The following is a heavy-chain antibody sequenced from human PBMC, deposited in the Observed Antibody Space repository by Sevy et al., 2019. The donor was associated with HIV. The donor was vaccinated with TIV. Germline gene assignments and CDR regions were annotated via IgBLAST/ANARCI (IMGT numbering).Heavy chain of an antibody. CDR1: GDSISGYY. V-gene: IGHV4-59*01. J-gene: IGHJ6*02. D-gene: IGHD4-4*01. Sequence: SETLSLTCTVSGDSISGYYWSWIRQPPGKGLEWIGYIYYSGRTDYNPSLKSRVIISQDTSKNQFYMKLTSVTAADTAVYFCARAYSNYYYAMDVWGQGTTVTVSS. CDR3: ARAYSNYYYAMDV. CDR2: IYYSGRT.